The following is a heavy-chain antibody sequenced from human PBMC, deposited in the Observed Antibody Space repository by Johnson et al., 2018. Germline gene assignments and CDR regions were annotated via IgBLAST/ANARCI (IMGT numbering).Heavy chain of an antibody. Sequence: VQLVESGGGLVQPGGSLRLSCAASGFTFSGFGISCVRQPPGEGLEWVPGVNGGGGRTYYEDSVRGRFTISRDNSKNTLYLQMNSLRAEDTAVYHCAKRGGSQLFGFDIWGQGTMVPVSS. D-gene: IGHD5-18*01. V-gene: IGHV3-23*04. CDR1: GFTFSGFG. J-gene: IGHJ3*02. CDR2: VNGGGGRT. CDR3: AKRGGSQLFGFDI.